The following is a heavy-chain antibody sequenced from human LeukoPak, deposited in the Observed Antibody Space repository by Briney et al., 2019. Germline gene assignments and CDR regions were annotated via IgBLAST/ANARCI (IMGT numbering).Heavy chain of an antibody. D-gene: IGHD6-13*01. Sequence: ASVKVSCKVSGYTLTELSMHWVRQAPGKGLEWMGGFDPEDGETIYAQKFQGRVTMTEDTSTDTAYMELSSLRSEDTAVYYCATLIAAAAHGEHVYWGQGTLVTVSS. J-gene: IGHJ4*02. CDR3: ATLIAAAAHGEHVY. CDR2: FDPEDGET. V-gene: IGHV1-24*01. CDR1: GYTLTELS.